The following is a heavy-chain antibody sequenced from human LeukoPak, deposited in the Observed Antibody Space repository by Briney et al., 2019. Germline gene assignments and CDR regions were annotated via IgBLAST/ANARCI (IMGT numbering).Heavy chain of an antibody. CDR3: ARQKSLLYSSGWYQGFDY. V-gene: IGHV4-59*08. Sequence: PSETLSLTCTVSGGSISSYYWSWIRQPPGKGLEWIGYIFYSGSTNYNPSLKSRVTISVDTSKNQFSLKLSSVTAADTAVYYCARQKSLLYSSGWYQGFDYWGQGTLVTVFS. J-gene: IGHJ4*02. CDR1: GGSISSYY. CDR2: IFYSGST. D-gene: IGHD6-19*01.